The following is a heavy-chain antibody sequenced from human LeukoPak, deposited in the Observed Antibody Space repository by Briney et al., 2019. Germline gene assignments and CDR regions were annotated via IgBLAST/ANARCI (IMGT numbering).Heavy chain of an antibody. CDR1: GGSFSGYY. CDR3: ARLYSSSWYNWFDP. J-gene: IGHJ5*02. V-gene: IGHV4-34*01. D-gene: IGHD6-13*01. Sequence: SETLSLTCAVYGGSFSGYYWSWIRQPPGKGLEWIGEINHSGSTNYNPPLKSRVTISVDTSKNQFSLKLSSVTAADTAVYYCARLYSSSWYNWFDPWGQGTLVTVSS. CDR2: INHSGST.